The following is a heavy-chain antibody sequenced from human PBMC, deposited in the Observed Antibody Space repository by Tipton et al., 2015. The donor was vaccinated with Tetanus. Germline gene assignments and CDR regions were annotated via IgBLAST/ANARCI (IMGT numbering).Heavy chain of an antibody. CDR3: SREKSSSSDY. J-gene: IGHJ4*02. V-gene: IGHV4-39*01. Sequence: TLSLTCTVSGGSISGSDYHWGWVRQPPGKGLDWIGSIYYSGNTYYKPSLKSRVTISVDTSKNQISLKLTSVTAADTAAYYCSREKSSSSDYWGQGTLVTVSS. CDR1: GGSISGSDYH. D-gene: IGHD6-6*01. CDR2: IYYSGNT.